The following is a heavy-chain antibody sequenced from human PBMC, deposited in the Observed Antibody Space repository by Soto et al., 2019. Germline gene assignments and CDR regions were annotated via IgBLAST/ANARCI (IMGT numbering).Heavy chain of an antibody. CDR1: GFTFSSYW. CDR3: ASLDTAMIKTAGY. J-gene: IGHJ4*02. D-gene: IGHD5-18*01. V-gene: IGHV3-74*01. CDR2: INSDGSTT. Sequence: GGSLRLSCVASGFTFSSYWMHWVRQAPRKGLVWVSRINSDGSTTNYADSVKGRFTISRDSAKNTLYLQMNSLTAEDTAMYYCASLDTAMIKTAGYWGQGTQVTVSS.